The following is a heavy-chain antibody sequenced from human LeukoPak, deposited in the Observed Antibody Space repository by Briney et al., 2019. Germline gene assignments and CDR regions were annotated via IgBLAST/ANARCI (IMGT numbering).Heavy chain of an antibody. CDR3: ARVEFGELSPYFDY. CDR2: IRYDGSNK. CDR1: GFTFSSYG. Sequence: GGSLRLSCAASGFTFSSYGMHWVRQAPGKGLEWVAFIRYDGSNKYYADSVKGRSTISRDNAKNTLYLQMNSLRAEDTAVYYCARVEFGELSPYFDYWGQGTLVTVSS. D-gene: IGHD3-10*01. V-gene: IGHV3-30*02. J-gene: IGHJ4*02.